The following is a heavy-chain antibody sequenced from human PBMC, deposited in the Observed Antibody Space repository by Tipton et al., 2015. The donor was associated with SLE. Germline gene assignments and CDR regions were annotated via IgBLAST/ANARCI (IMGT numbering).Heavy chain of an antibody. J-gene: IGHJ5*02. Sequence: GSLRLSCAASGFTFSSYWMSWVRQAPGKGLEWVANIKQDGSEKYYVDSVKGRFTISRDNAKNSLYLQMNSLRAEDAAVYYCARVDYGGYLDWFDPWGQGTLVTVSS. CDR3: ARVDYGGYLDWFDP. CDR2: IKQDGSEK. CDR1: GFTFSSYW. V-gene: IGHV3-7*03. D-gene: IGHD4-17*01.